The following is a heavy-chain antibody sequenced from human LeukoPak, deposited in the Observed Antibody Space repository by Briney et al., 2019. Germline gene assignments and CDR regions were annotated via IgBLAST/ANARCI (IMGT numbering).Heavy chain of an antibody. CDR1: GGSISSYY. V-gene: IGHV3-23*01. J-gene: IGHJ4*02. D-gene: IGHD6-6*01. Sequence: ETLSLTCTVSGGSISSYYWSWIRQPPGKGLEWVSAISGSGGSTYYADSVKGRFTISRDNSKNTLYLQMNSLRAEDTAVYYCAKEEYSSPSPMGYWGQGTLVTVSS. CDR2: ISGSGGST. CDR3: AKEEYSSPSPMGY.